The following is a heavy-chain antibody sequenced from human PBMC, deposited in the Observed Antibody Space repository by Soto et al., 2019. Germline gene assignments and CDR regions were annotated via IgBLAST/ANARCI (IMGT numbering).Heavy chain of an antibody. Sequence: QVQLVQSGAEVKKPGASVKVSCKASGYTFTSYGISWVRQAPGQGLEWMGWISAYNGNTNYAQKLQGRVTMTTDTSTSTAYMELWSLRSDDTAVYYCARDSTRFGELTPYYYYYGMDVWGQGTTVTVSS. J-gene: IGHJ6*02. V-gene: IGHV1-18*01. D-gene: IGHD3-10*01. CDR1: GYTFTSYG. CDR3: ARDSTRFGELTPYYYYYGMDV. CDR2: ISAYNGNT.